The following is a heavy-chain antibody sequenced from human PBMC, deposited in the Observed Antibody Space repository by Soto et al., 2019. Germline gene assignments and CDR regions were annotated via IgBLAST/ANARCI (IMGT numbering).Heavy chain of an antibody. CDR2: VSFDGSNK. Sequence: QVQLVESGGGVVQPGRSLRLSCAASGFTFSTHAMHWVRQAPGKGLECVAIVSFDGSNKYYADSVKGRFTISRDNSKXXXXXXXXGLTPEDTAFYYCARDQTGITTAGGGRIDHWGQGTLVTVSS. CDR3: ARDQTGITTAGGGRIDH. D-gene: IGHD6-13*01. J-gene: IGHJ4*02. V-gene: IGHV3-30-3*01. CDR1: GFTFSTHA.